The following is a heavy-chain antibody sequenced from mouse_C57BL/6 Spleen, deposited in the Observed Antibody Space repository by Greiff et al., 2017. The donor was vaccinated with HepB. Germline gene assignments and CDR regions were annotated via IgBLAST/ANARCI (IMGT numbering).Heavy chain of an antibody. CDR1: GYTFTSYW. D-gene: IGHD4-1*02. J-gene: IGHJ2*01. Sequence: VQLQQPGAELVKPGASVKVSCKASGYTFTSYWMHWVKQRPGQGLEWIGRIHPSDSDTNYNQKFKGKATLTVDKSSSTAYMQISSLTSEDSAVYYCAIWFQLGRGYYFDYWGQGTTLTVSS. V-gene: IGHV1-74*01. CDR3: AIWFQLGRGYYFDY. CDR2: IHPSDSDT.